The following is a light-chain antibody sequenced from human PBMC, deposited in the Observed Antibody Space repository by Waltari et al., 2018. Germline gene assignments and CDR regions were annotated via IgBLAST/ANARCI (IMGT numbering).Light chain of an antibody. CDR2: WAS. Sequence: DIVMTQSPDSLAVSLGERATINCKSSQSVLYSSNNKNYLAWYQQKPGQPPKLLIYWASTRESGVPDRFSGSGSVTDFTLTISSLQAEDVAVYYCQQYYSTLPITFGQGTRLEIK. CDR1: QSVLYSSNNKNY. CDR3: QQYYSTLPIT. J-gene: IGKJ5*01. V-gene: IGKV4-1*01.